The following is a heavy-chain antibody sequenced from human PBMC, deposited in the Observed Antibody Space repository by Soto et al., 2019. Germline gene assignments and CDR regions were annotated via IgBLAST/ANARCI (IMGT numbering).Heavy chain of an antibody. CDR3: VNMIFVLRGVPSRMDV. V-gene: IGHV3-23*01. CDR1: GFTFGSHS. CDR2: IDSSGAFT. Sequence: GGSLRLSCAASGFTFGSHSMAWVRQAPGKGLEWVASIDSSGAFTFYADSVEGRFTISRDNSKNMLRLQMNSLRVEDTAVYYCVNMIFVLRGVPSRMDVWGQGTTVTVSS. J-gene: IGHJ6*02. D-gene: IGHD3-10*01.